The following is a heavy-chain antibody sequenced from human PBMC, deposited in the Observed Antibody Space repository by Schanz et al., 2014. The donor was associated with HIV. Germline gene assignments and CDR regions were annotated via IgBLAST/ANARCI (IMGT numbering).Heavy chain of an antibody. V-gene: IGHV3-30*18. CDR2: ISYDGSNK. CDR3: AKDRNHYDSRYRGKGNYYYYYGMDV. Sequence: QVQLVESGGGVVQPGRSLRLSCAASGFTFDSYGIHWVRQAPGKGLECVAVISYDGSNKKYADSVKGRFTISRDNSKNTLYLQMKSLRPEDTAVYYCAKDRNHYDSRYRGKGNYYYYYGMDVWGQGTTVTVSS. D-gene: IGHD3-22*01. CDR1: GFTFDSYG. J-gene: IGHJ6*02.